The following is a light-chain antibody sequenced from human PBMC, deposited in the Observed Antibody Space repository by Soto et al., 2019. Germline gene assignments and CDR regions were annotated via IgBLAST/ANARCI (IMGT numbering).Light chain of an antibody. CDR1: SSDVGGYNF. J-gene: IGLJ1*01. V-gene: IGLV2-8*01. CDR2: EVS. Sequence: QSALTQPPSASGSPGQSVTISCTGTSSDVGGYNFVSWYQQHPGKSPKLMIYEVSKRSSGVPDRFSGSKSGNTASLTVSGLQAEDDADYYCSSDAGSGIYVFGTGTKVTVL. CDR3: SSDAGSGIYV.